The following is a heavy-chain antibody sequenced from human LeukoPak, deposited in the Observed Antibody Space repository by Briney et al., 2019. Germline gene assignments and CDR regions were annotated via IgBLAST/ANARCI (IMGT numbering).Heavy chain of an antibody. CDR3: ARGGVGLAVAAYFDF. V-gene: IGHV1-69*13. D-gene: IGHD6-19*01. CDR2: FIPIFGSA. CDR1: GYTFTGYY. Sequence: ASVKVSCRASGYTFTGYYMHWVRQAPGQGLEGMGGFIPIFGSANYAQQFQGRLTMTADESTSTAYMELSSLRSEDTAVYFCARGGVGLAVAAYFDFWGQGTLVTVSS. J-gene: IGHJ4*02.